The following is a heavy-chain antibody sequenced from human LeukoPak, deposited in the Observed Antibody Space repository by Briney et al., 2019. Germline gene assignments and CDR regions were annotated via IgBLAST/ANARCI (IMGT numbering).Heavy chain of an antibody. CDR1: GFTFDDYA. CDR3: ARGNGSTPYYFDY. V-gene: IGHV3-9*01. D-gene: IGHD1-1*01. Sequence: PGGSLRLSCAASGFTFDDYAMHWVRQAPGKGLEWVSGISWNSGSIGYADSVKGRFTISRDNAKNSLYLQMNSLRAEDTALYYCARGNGSTPYYFDYWGQGTLVTVSS. J-gene: IGHJ4*02. CDR2: ISWNSGSI.